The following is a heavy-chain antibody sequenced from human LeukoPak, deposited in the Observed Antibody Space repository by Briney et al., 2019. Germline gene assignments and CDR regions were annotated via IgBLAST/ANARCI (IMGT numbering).Heavy chain of an antibody. V-gene: IGHV1-69*13. CDR1: GGTFSSYA. D-gene: IGHD3-22*01. Sequence: SVKASCKASGGTFSSYAISWVRQAPGQGLEWMGGIIPIFGTANYAQKFQGRVTITADESTSTAYMELSSLRSEDTAVYYCARDRYYYDSSGYSPLEYYFDYWGQGTLVTVSS. J-gene: IGHJ4*02. CDR3: ARDRYYYDSSGYSPLEYYFDY. CDR2: IIPIFGTA.